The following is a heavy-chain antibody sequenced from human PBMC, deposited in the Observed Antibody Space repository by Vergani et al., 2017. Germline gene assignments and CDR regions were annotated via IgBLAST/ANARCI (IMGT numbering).Heavy chain of an antibody. V-gene: IGHV1-2*02. CDR2: INPNSGDT. CDR1: GYTFTGYY. J-gene: IGHJ4*02. D-gene: IGHD3-3*01. CDR3: AIDPWPGDYDFWSGYLDY. Sequence: QVQLVQSGAEVKKPGASVKVSCKASGYTFTGYYMHWVRQAPGQGLEWMGWINPNSGDTNYAQKFQGRVTMTRDTSISTAYMELSRLRSDDTAVYYCAIDPWPGDYDFWSGYLDYWGQGTLVTVSS.